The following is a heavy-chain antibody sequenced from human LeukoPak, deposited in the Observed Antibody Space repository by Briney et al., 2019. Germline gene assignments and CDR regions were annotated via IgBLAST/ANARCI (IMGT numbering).Heavy chain of an antibody. CDR1: GFTFSSYS. Sequence: KAGGSLRLSCAASGFTFSSYSMNWVRQAPGKGLEWVSSISSSSSYIYYADSVKGRFTISRDNAKNSLYLQMNSLRAEDTAVYYCALWGLPPITHFDYWGQGTLVTVSS. V-gene: IGHV3-21*01. J-gene: IGHJ4*02. CDR2: ISSSSSYI. D-gene: IGHD1-26*01. CDR3: ALWGLPPITHFDY.